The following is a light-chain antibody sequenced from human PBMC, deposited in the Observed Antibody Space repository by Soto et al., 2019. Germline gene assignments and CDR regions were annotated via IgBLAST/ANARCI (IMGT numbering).Light chain of an antibody. J-gene: IGLJ3*02. CDR3: SSSAGGYTWV. CDR2: EVS. V-gene: IGLV2-8*01. Sequence: QSVLTQPPSASGSPGQSVTISCTGTSSDVGGSNFVSWYQQHPGKAPKLMIYEVSKRPSGVPARFSGSKSGNTASLTVSGLQAEDEADYYCSSSAGGYTWVFDGGTKLTVL. CDR1: SSDVGGSNF.